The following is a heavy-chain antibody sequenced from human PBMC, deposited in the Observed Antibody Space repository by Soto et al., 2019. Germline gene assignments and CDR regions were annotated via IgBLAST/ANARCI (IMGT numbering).Heavy chain of an antibody. D-gene: IGHD3-22*01. J-gene: IGHJ5*02. CDR3: AKEGYCDASAWFDP. Sequence: QVQLVESGGGVVQPGRSLRLSCAASGFTFSSYGMHWVRQAPGKGLEWVAVISYDGSNKYYADSVKGRFTISRDNSKNRLYLQMNRLRAEDTAVYYCAKEGYCDASAWFDPWGQGTLVTVSS. CDR1: GFTFSSYG. V-gene: IGHV3-30*18. CDR2: ISYDGSNK.